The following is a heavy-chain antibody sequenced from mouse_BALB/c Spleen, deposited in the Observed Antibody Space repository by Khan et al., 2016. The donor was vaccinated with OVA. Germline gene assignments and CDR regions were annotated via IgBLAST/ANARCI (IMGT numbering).Heavy chain of an antibody. CDR1: GYTFTSYT. CDR3: ARRGLRWDFDY. D-gene: IGHD1-1*01. Sequence: VQLQQSGAELARPGASVKMSCKASGYTFTSYTIHWIKKRPGQGLEWIGYINPSTGYTEYNQNFKDKATLTADKSSSTAYMQLSSLTSEDSAVYYCARRGLRWDFDYWGQGTTLTVSS. V-gene: IGHV1-4*01. J-gene: IGHJ2*01. CDR2: INPSTGYT.